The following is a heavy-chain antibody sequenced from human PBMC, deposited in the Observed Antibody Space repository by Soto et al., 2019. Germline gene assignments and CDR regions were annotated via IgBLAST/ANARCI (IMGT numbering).Heavy chain of an antibody. Sequence: EVQLLESGGGLVQPGGSLRLSCAASGFTFNSYAMSWVRQAPGKGLEWVSALSGSGGTTYYADSVKGRFTISRDKSKNTLYLQMNSLRAEDTAVYYCAKDRNWNYILDYWGQGTLVTVSS. CDR2: LSGSGGTT. V-gene: IGHV3-23*01. CDR1: GFTFNSYA. CDR3: AKDRNWNYILDY. J-gene: IGHJ4*02. D-gene: IGHD1-7*01.